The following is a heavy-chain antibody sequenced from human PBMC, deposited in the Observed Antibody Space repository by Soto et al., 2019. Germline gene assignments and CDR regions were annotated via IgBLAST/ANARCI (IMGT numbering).Heavy chain of an antibody. D-gene: IGHD3-10*01. Sequence: QVQLVESGGGVVQPGRSLRLSCAASGFTFSSYGMHWVRQAPGKGLEWVAVISYDGSNKYYADSVKGRFTISRDNSKNRLDLQMNSLRAEDTAVYYCAKEGGYYGSGSYSVGENYYGMDVWGQGTTVTVSS. CDR2: ISYDGSNK. V-gene: IGHV3-30*18. CDR3: AKEGGYYGSGSYSVGENYYGMDV. J-gene: IGHJ6*02. CDR1: GFTFSSYG.